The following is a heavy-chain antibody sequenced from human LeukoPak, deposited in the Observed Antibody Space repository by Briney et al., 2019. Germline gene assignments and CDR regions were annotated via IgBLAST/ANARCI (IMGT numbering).Heavy chain of an antibody. CDR2: FNPNSGCT. J-gene: IGHJ4*02. CDR1: GYTFTGYY. D-gene: IGHD6-19*01. V-gene: IGHV1-2*06. CDR3: ARAERRSGWSIYYFDY. Sequence: ASVKLCCSASGYTFTGYYMPWVREAPGQGLGWRGRFNPNSGCTNNPQKLQGRVTMPRETSISTAYMELSRLRSDDTAVYFCARAERRSGWSIYYFDYWGQGTLVTVSS.